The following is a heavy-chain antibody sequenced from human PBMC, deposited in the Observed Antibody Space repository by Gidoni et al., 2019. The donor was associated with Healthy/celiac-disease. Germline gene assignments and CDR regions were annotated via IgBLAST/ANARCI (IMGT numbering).Heavy chain of an antibody. D-gene: IGHD3-10*01. J-gene: IGHJ6*02. Sequence: QVQLVQSGAEVKKPGSSVKVSCKASGGTFSSYAISWVRQAPGQGLEWMGGIIPIFGTANYAQKFQGRVTITADESTSTAYMELSSLRSEDTAVYYCARTMYYYGSGRTQWYYGMDVWGQGTTVTVSS. CDR3: ARTMYYYGSGRTQWYYGMDV. CDR1: GGTFSSYA. V-gene: IGHV1-69*01. CDR2: IIPIFGTA.